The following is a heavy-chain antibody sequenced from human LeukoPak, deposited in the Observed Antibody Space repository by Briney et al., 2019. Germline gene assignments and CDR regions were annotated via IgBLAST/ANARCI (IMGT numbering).Heavy chain of an antibody. CDR3: ARGGGRSGYMFDY. CDR1: GYIFTGYY. CDR2: INPNSGGT. D-gene: IGHD5-12*01. V-gene: IGHV1-2*06. Sequence: ASVKVSCKASGYIFTGYYMHWVRQAPGQGLEWMGRINPNSGGTNYAQKFQGRVTMTRDTSISTAYMELSRLRSDDTAVYYCARGGGRSGYMFDYWGQGTLVTVSS. J-gene: IGHJ4*02.